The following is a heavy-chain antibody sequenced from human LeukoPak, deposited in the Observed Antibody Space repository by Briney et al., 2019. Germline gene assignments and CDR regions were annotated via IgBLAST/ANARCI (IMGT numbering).Heavy chain of an antibody. CDR1: GYTFTGYY. CDR3: ARAYYDSSGYYNY. CDR2: INPNSGGT. J-gene: IGHJ4*02. Sequence: ASVKVSCKASGYTFTGYYMHWVRQAPGQGLEWMGRINPNSGGTNYAQKFPGRVTMPRDTYISTAYMELSRLRSDDTAVYYCARAYYDSSGYYNYWGQGTLVTVSS. V-gene: IGHV1-2*06. D-gene: IGHD3-22*01.